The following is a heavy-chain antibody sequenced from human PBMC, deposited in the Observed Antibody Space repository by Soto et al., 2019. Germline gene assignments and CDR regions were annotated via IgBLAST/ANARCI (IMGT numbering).Heavy chain of an antibody. CDR2: IIPIFGTA. CDR1: GGTFSSYA. J-gene: IGHJ4*02. V-gene: IGHV1-69*06. CDR3: ARNKYNWNDGGVGPLDY. Sequence: QVQLVQSGAEVKKPGSSVKVSCKASGGTFSSYAISWVRQAPGQGLEWMGGIIPIFGTANYAQKFQGRVTITADKSTSTAYMERSSLRSEDTAVYYCARNKYNWNDGGVGPLDYWGQGTLVTVSS. D-gene: IGHD1-20*01.